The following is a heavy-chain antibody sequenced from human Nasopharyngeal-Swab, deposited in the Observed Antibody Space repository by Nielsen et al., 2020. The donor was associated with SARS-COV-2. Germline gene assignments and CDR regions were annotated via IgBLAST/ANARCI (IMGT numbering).Heavy chain of an antibody. V-gene: IGHV3-23*01. J-gene: IGHJ6*02. Sequence: GESLKISCAATGSTFRRCSMSWVRQAPGKGLEWVSAISASGSSTYYADSVKGRFTISRDNSQNTLYLQRSSLRVEDTAVYYCAKESGSYLYYYYGMDVWGQGTTVTVSS. CDR2: ISASGSST. D-gene: IGHD1-26*01. CDR3: AKESGSYLYYYYGMDV. CDR1: GSTFRRCS.